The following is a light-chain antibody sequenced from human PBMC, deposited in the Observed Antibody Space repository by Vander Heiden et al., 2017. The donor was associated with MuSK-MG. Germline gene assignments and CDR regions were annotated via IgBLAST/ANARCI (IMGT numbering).Light chain of an antibody. Sequence: QSALTQPASVSGSPGQSITISCTGTSSDVGGYNYVSWYQQHPGKAPKLMIYDVSNRPSGVSNRFSGPQAEDEADYYCSSDTSSSHVVFGGGTKLTVL. J-gene: IGLJ2*01. CDR2: DVS. CDR3: SSDTSSSHVV. CDR1: SSDVGGYNY. V-gene: IGLV2-14*01.